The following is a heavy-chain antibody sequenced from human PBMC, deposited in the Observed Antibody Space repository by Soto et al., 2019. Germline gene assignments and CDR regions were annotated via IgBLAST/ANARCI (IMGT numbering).Heavy chain of an antibody. J-gene: IGHJ4*02. Sequence: PGGSLRLSCAFSGFTFSSYAMILVRQAPGKGLEWVSTISGGGGSTYYADSVKGRFTISRANSKNTLYLQMNNLRTEDTAVYYCAKLRGYDILTGYRCFDYWGQGTLVTVSS. CDR1: GFTFSSYA. CDR2: ISGGGGST. V-gene: IGHV3-23*01. D-gene: IGHD3-9*01. CDR3: AKLRGYDILTGYRCFDY.